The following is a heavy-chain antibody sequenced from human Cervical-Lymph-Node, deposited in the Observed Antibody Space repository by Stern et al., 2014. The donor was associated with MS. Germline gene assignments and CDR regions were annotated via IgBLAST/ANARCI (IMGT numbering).Heavy chain of an antibody. CDR1: GYTFTTYY. J-gene: IGHJ4*02. V-gene: IGHV1-46*01. Sequence: QVQLQQSGAEIRKPGASVKISCEASGYTFTTYYMHWVRQAPGQGLEWVALFNPSGGKTTYAQRFQGRVTVTGDTSTSTVYMELTGLRSEDTAVYYCARVLSLATSDSWGQGTLVIVSS. CDR2: FNPSGGKT. CDR3: ARVLSLATSDS. D-gene: IGHD1-1*01.